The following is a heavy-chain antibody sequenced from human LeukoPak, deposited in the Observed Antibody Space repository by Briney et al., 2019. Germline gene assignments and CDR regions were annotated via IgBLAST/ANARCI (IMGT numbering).Heavy chain of an antibody. Sequence: EGSLRFSCAASGFTFTTYWMHWVRQVPGKGLVWVARIKGDGSSTRHADSMKGRFTISRDNAKNTLYLQMNSLRDEDTAVYYCVREGLECSGSSCQRAAFDYWGQGTLVTVSS. CDR1: GFTFTTYW. CDR2: IKGDGSST. V-gene: IGHV3-74*01. D-gene: IGHD2-2*01. CDR3: VREGLECSGSSCQRAAFDY. J-gene: IGHJ4*02.